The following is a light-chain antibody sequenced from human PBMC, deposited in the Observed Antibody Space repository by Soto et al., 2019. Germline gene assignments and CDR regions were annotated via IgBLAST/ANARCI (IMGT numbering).Light chain of an antibody. CDR2: DAS. J-gene: IGKJ3*01. CDR3: QQDLRPPLT. V-gene: IGKV1-33*01. CDR1: QDISNS. Sequence: DIQMTQSPSSLSASVGDRVTITCQASQDISNSLNWYQQKPGTAPKLLIYDASNLETGVPSRFSGSGSETDFTFTISSLQPEDIATYYCQQDLRPPLTFGPGTKVDI.